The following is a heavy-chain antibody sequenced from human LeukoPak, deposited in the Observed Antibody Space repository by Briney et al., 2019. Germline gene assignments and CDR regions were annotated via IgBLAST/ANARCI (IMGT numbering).Heavy chain of an antibody. D-gene: IGHD6-13*01. J-gene: IGHJ6*02. V-gene: IGHV1-18*01. CDR1: GYTFTSYG. Sequence: GASVKVSCKASGYTFTSYGISWVRQAPGQGLEWMGWISAYNGNTNYAQKLQGRVTMTTDTSTSTAYMELRSLRSDDTAVYYCARDVSSWHYYYYGMDVWGQGTTVTVSS. CDR2: ISAYNGNT. CDR3: ARDVSSWHYYYYGMDV.